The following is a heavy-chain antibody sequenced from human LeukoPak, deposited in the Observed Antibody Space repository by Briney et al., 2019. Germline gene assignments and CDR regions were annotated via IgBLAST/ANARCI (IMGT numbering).Heavy chain of an antibody. D-gene: IGHD6-6*01. CDR1: GFTFSSYE. J-gene: IGHJ4*02. Sequence: PGGSLRLSCAASGFTFSSYEMNWVRQAPGKGLEWVSYISSSGSTIYYADSVKGRFTISRDNAKNSLYPQMNSLRAEDTAVYYCARDRGLAARPPYYFDYWGQGTLVTVSS. V-gene: IGHV3-48*03. CDR3: ARDRGLAARPPYYFDY. CDR2: ISSSGSTI.